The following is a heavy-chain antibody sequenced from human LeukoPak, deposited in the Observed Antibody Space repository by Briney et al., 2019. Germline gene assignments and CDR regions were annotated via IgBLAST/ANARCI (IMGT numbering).Heavy chain of an antibody. CDR2: INPNTGGT. CDR3: ARDLVGTVDY. CDR1: GYTFSGYY. D-gene: IGHD1-26*01. J-gene: IGHJ4*02. V-gene: IGHV1-2*02. Sequence: ASVKVSCKASGYTFSGYYMHWVRQAPGQGLEWMGWINPNTGGTNYAQKFQGRVTMTRDTSISTTYMELSRLRSDDTAVYYCARDLVGTVDYWGQGTLVTVSS.